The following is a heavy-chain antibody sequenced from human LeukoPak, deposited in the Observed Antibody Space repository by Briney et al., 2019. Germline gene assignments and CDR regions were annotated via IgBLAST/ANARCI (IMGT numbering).Heavy chain of an antibody. CDR1: GFTFSSYT. J-gene: IGHJ4*02. V-gene: IGHV3-21*04. Sequence: PGGSLRLSCAASGFTFSSYTMNWVRQAPGKGLEWVSSTSSSSSYMYYADSVKGRFTISRDNAKNSLYLQMNSLRAEDTAVYYCAKSPGGYGDYDEPHWGQGTLVTVSS. CDR2: TSSSSSYM. CDR3: AKSPGGYGDYDEPH. D-gene: IGHD4-17*01.